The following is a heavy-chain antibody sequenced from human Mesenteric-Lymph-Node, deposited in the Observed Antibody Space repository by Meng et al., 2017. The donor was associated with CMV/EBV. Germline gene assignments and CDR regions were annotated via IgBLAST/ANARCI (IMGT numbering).Heavy chain of an antibody. CDR2: ISAYNGNT. CDR1: GYTFTSYG. CDR3: ARNCSGPVCSSSGMDV. V-gene: IGHV1-18*01. D-gene: IGHD2-15*01. J-gene: IGHJ6*02. Sequence: SGYTFTSYGISWVRQAPGQGLEWMGWISAYNGNTNYAQKLQGRVTMTTDTSTRTAYMELRSLRSDDTAVYYCARNCSGPVCSSSGMDVWGQGTLVTVSS.